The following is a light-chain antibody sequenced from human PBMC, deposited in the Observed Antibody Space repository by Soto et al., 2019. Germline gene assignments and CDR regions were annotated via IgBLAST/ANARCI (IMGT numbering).Light chain of an antibody. V-gene: IGKV1-39*01. J-gene: IGKJ4*01. CDR1: QTISGY. Sequence: DIQMTQSPSSLSASVGDRVTITCRASQTISGYLNWYQQKPGKAPELLIYAASYLGNGVPSRFSGSGSGTYFTLTTSSLQPEDIETYYCQTSYTTQLTFGGGAKVNIX. CDR2: AAS. CDR3: QTSYTTQLT.